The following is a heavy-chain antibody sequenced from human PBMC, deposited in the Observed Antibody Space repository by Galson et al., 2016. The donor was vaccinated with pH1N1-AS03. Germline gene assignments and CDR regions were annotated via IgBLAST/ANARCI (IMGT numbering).Heavy chain of an antibody. V-gene: IGHV3-64*01. CDR3: ARGPVSYSNYWFPPPDY. Sequence: SLRLSCAASGFTFSSYAMYWVRQAPGKGLEYVSVISGNGVSTYYANSVKGRFTTSRDNSKNTLYLQMGSLRAEDMAVYYCARGPVSYSNYWFPPPDYWGQGTLVTVSS. CDR1: GFTFSSYA. D-gene: IGHD6-13*01. J-gene: IGHJ4*02. CDR2: ISGNGVST.